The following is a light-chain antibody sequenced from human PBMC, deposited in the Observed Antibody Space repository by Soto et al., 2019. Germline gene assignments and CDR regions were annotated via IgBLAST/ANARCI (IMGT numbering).Light chain of an antibody. Sequence: DILMTQSPSSLSASVGDRVAITCRASQGIANYLAWYQQRPGSVPKLLIYAASTLQSGAPPRFTGSGSGTEFTLNINNLQPEDTATYYCQNYNTGLAFGGGTKVEIQ. CDR3: QNYNTGLA. J-gene: IGKJ4*01. CDR2: AAS. V-gene: IGKV1-27*01. CDR1: QGIANY.